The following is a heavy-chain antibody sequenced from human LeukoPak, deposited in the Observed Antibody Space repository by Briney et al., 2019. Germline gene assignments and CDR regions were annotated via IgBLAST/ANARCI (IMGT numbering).Heavy chain of an antibody. V-gene: IGHV4-59*08. CDR3: ARQEQKYYYYMDV. Sequence: PSETLSLTCTVSGGSISSYYWSWIRQPPGKGLEWIGYIYYSGSTNYNPSLKSRVTISVDTSKNQFSLKLSSVTAADTAVYYCARQEQKYYYYMDVWGKGTTVTVSS. CDR2: IYYSGST. J-gene: IGHJ6*03. CDR1: GGSISSYY. D-gene: IGHD1-26*01.